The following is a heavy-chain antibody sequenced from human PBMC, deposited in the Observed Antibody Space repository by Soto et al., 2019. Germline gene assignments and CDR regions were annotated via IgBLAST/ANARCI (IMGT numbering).Heavy chain of an antibody. D-gene: IGHD3-10*01. J-gene: IGHJ4*02. CDR3: AKVSRKGSAIDFDY. Sequence: QVQLVQSGAELKKPGASVKVSCKASVYTFSNYDMNWVRQATGQGPEWIGWVNPNNGDTGYAQKFQGRVPLTTDISTTTAYMELTSLRSEDTAIYYCAKVSRKGSAIDFDYWGQGTLITVSS. CDR1: VYTFSNYD. V-gene: IGHV1-8*01. CDR2: VNPNNGDT.